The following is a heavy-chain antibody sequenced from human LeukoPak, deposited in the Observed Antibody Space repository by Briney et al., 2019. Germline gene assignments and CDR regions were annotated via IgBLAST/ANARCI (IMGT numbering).Heavy chain of an antibody. CDR2: IYDRGPA. V-gene: IGHV4-30-2*06. D-gene: IGHD3-10*01. CDR3: AREAPLSYYYGSGSYYDPSDAFDI. CDR1: GGAIASGGYS. Sequence: SETLSLTCTVSGGAIASGGYSWNWIRQSPGKGLEWIGCIYDRGPAYYNPSLKSRFTISVDRPKNQFFLNVTSLTAADTAVYYCAREAPLSYYYGSGSYYDPSDAFDIWGQGTMVTVSS. J-gene: IGHJ3*02.